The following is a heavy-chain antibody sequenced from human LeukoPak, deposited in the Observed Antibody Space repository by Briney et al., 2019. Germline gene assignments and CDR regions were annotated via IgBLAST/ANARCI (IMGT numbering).Heavy chain of an antibody. CDR2: IWYDGSNK. CDR1: GFTFSSYG. CDR3: ARDKFAGCSGGSCYSRIRNWFDP. Sequence: PGGSLRLSCAASGFTFSSYGMYWVRQAPGKGLEWVAVIWYDGSNKYYADSVKGRFTISRDNSKNTLYLQMNSLRAEDTAVYYCARDKFAGCSGGSCYSRIRNWFDPWGQGTLVTVSS. V-gene: IGHV3-33*01. J-gene: IGHJ5*02. D-gene: IGHD2-15*01.